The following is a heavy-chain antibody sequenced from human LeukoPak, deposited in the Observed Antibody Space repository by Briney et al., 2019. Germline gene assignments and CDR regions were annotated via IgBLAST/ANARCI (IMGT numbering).Heavy chain of an antibody. CDR1: GFTFSSYS. J-gene: IGHJ4*02. D-gene: IGHD6-13*01. CDR3: AKDRYSSSWYYFDY. Sequence: PGGSLRLSCAASGFTFSSYSMNWVRQAPGKGLEWVSSISTSSIYIYYADSVKGRFTISRDNAKNSLYLQMNSLRAEDTALYYCAKDRYSSSWYYFDYWGQGTLVTVSS. CDR2: ISTSSIYI. V-gene: IGHV3-21*04.